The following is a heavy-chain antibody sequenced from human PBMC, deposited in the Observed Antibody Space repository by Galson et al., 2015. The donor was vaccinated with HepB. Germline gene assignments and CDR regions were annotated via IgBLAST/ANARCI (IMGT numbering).Heavy chain of an antibody. V-gene: IGHV3-49*03. D-gene: IGHD5-18*01. CDR2: IRSKAYGGTT. J-gene: IGHJ6*02. CDR1: GFTFGDYA. Sequence: SLRLSCAASGFTFGDYAMSWFRQAPGKGLEWVGFIRSKAYGGTTEYAASVKGRFTISRDDSKSIAYLQMNSLKTEDTAVYYCTRRESGYSYGYYYYGMDVWGQGTTVTVSS. CDR3: TRRESGYSYGYYYYGMDV.